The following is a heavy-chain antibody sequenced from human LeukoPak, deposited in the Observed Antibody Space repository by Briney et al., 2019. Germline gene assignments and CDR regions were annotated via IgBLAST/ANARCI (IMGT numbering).Heavy chain of an antibody. D-gene: IGHD3-10*01. Sequence: PGGSLRLSCAASGFTFSSYGMHWVRQAPGKGLEWVSSISSSSSYIYYADSVKGRFTISRDNAKNSLYLHMNSLRAEDTAVYYCARDDHDYYGPDVWGQGTTVTVSS. J-gene: IGHJ6*02. CDR3: ARDDHDYYGPDV. CDR2: ISSSSSYI. V-gene: IGHV3-21*01. CDR1: GFTFSSYG.